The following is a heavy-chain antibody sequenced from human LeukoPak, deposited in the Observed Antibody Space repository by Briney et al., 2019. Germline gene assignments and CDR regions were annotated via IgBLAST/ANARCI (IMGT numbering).Heavy chain of an antibody. D-gene: IGHD6-19*01. Sequence: SGTLSLTCAVSGGSISSSNWWSWVRQPPAKGLEWIGEIYHSGSTNYNPSLKSRVTISVDKSKNQFSLKLSSVTAADTAVYYCARSSGWYLYYFDYWGQGTLVTVSS. J-gene: IGHJ4*02. CDR3: ARSSGWYLYYFDY. V-gene: IGHV4-4*02. CDR1: GGSISSSNW. CDR2: IYHSGST.